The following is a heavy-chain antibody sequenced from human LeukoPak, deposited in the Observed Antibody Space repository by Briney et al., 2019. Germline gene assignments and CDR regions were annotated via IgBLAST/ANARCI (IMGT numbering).Heavy chain of an antibody. V-gene: IGHV1-3*01. D-gene: IGHD2-2*01. Sequence: ASVKVSCKTSGYIFTPHHVHWMRQAPGQGLELLGWVSAANNPEYSQKFQGRVVITRDASATTSYLELNSLRSEDTAVYYCAMSVEMPPIPSFDYWGQGTLVTVSS. J-gene: IGHJ4*02. CDR2: VSAANNP. CDR3: AMSVEMPPIPSFDY. CDR1: GYIFTPHH.